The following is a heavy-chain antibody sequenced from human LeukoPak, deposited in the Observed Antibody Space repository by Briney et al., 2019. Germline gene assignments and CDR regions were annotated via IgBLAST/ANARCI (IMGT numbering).Heavy chain of an antibody. CDR1: GYRFSSYW. J-gene: IGHJ4*02. CDR3: ARHQAGDY. Sequence: GESLKISCKGSGYRFSSYWIAWVRQMPGKGLEWMGIIYPGDSDTRYSPSFQGQVTISADKSTSTAYLQWSSLKVSDTAMYYCARHQAGDYWGQGTVVNVST. CDR2: IYPGDSDT. V-gene: IGHV5-51*01. D-gene: IGHD6-13*01.